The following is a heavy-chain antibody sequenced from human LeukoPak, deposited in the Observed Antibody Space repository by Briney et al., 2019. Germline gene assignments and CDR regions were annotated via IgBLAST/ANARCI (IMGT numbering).Heavy chain of an antibody. D-gene: IGHD6-6*01. CDR3: ARDQGQYSSSTVGFDY. CDR2: IIPIFGTA. Sequence: SVKVSCKASGYTFTSYDINWVRQAPGQGLEWMGGIIPIFGTANYAQKFQGRVTITADKSTSTAYMELSSLRSEDTAVYYCARDQGQYSSSTVGFDYWGQGTLVTVSS. CDR1: GYTFTSYD. J-gene: IGHJ4*02. V-gene: IGHV1-69*06.